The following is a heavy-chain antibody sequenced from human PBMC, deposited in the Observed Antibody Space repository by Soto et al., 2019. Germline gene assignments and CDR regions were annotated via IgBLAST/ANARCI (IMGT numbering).Heavy chain of an antibody. J-gene: IGHJ6*02. Sequence: PPETLSLTCTVSGGSISSSSYYWGWIRQPPGKGLEWIGSIYYSGSTYYNPSLKSRVTISVDTSKNQFSLTLTSVTAADTAVYYCARQGFGVLHGLVDVWGQGTTVTVSS. V-gene: IGHV4-39*01. CDR2: IYYSGST. CDR1: GGSISSSSYY. D-gene: IGHD3-10*01. CDR3: ARQGFGVLHGLVDV.